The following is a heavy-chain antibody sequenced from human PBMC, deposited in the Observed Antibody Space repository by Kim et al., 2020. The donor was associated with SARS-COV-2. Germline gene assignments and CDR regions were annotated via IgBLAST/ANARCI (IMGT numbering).Heavy chain of an antibody. Sequence: QKLQGRVTMSTDTSTSTAYMELRSLRSDDTAVYYCARIRMAVTQTHAFDIWGQGTMVTVSS. CDR3: ARIRMAVTQTHAFDI. J-gene: IGHJ3*02. V-gene: IGHV1-18*01. D-gene: IGHD2-21*02.